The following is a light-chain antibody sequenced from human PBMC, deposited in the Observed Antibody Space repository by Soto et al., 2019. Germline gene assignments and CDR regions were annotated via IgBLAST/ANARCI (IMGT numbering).Light chain of an antibody. CDR1: SSDVGSYNL. J-gene: IGLJ1*01. CDR3: CSSAGSSLYV. V-gene: IGLV2-23*01. Sequence: QSALTQPASVSGSPGQSIAISCTGTSSDVGSYNLVSWYQQHPGKAPKPMIYEGTKRPSGVSNRFSGSKSGNTASLTISGLQAEDEADYYCCSSAGSSLYVFGSGTKVTVL. CDR2: EGT.